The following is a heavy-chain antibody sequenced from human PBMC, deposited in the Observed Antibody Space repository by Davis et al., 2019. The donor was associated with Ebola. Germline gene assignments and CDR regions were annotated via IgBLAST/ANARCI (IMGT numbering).Heavy chain of an antibody. Sequence: ETLSLTCAVYGGSFSGYYWSWIRQPPGKGLEWVANIKQDGSEKYYVDSVKGRFTISRDNAKNSLYLQMNSLRAEDTAVYYCARENYDILTGYLDYWGQGTLVTVSS. CDR2: IKQDGSEK. D-gene: IGHD3-9*01. J-gene: IGHJ4*02. CDR3: ARENYDILTGYLDY. V-gene: IGHV3-7*01. CDR1: GGSFSGYY.